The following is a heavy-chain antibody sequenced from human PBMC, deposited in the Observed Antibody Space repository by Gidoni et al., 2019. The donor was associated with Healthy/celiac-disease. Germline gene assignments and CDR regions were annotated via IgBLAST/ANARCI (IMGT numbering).Heavy chain of an antibody. D-gene: IGHD3-22*01. CDR2: ISYDGSNK. V-gene: IGHV3-30*03. CDR1: GFTFSSYG. CDR3: AVGYDSSGYYYGAFDI. Sequence: QVQLVESGGGVVQPGRSLRLSCAASGFTFSSYGLPWVRQAPGKGLGWVAVISYDGSNKYYADSVKGRFTISRDNSKNTLYLQMNSLRAEDTAVYYCAVGYDSSGYYYGAFDIWGQGTMVTVSS. J-gene: IGHJ3*02.